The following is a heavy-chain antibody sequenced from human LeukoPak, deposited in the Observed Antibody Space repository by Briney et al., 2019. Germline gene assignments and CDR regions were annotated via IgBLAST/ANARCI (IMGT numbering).Heavy chain of an antibody. CDR2: INHSGST. V-gene: IGHV4-34*01. J-gene: IGHJ5*02. CDR1: GGSFSGYY. CDR3: ARHRKTITMVRGRPYNWFDP. Sequence: SETLSLTCAVYGGSFSGYYWSWLRQPPGKGLEWIGEINHSGSTNYNPSLKSRVTISVDTSKNQFSLKLSSVTAADTAVYYCARHRKTITMVRGRPYNWFDPWGQGTLVTVSS. D-gene: IGHD3-10*01.